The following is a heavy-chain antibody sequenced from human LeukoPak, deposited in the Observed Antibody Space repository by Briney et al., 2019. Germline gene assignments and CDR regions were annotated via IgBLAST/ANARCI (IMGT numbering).Heavy chain of an antibody. V-gene: IGHV3-30*04. J-gene: IGHJ6*03. CDR2: ISYDGSNQ. Sequence: GGSLRLSCAASVFIFRSFAMHWARQARGKGLEWVALISYDGSNQYYPDSVKGRFTTSRDNSKNTLYLQMNSLRAEDTAVYYCAREGFSRGYYQYYYMDVWGKGTTVTVSS. D-gene: IGHD6-13*01. CDR1: VFIFRSFA. CDR3: AREGFSRGYYQYYYMDV.